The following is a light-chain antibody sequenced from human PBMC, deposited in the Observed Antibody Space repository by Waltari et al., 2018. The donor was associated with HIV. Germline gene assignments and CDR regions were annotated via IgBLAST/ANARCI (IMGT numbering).Light chain of an antibody. Sequence: QSVLTQPPSVSGAPGQWVTISCAGSSSNLGLGYDVQWYQQLPGTAPKLLVYDNINRPSGVPDRCAGSKSGISASLAITGLQAEDEANYYCQSYYNSLSAWVFGGGTKVTVL. CDR3: QSYYNSLSAWV. J-gene: IGLJ3*02. CDR2: DNI. V-gene: IGLV1-40*01. CDR1: SSNLGLGYD.